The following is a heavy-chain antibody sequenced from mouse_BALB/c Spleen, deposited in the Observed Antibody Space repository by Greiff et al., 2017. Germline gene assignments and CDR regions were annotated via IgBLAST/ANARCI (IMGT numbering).Heavy chain of an antibody. CDR2: ISGGSSTI. J-gene: IGHJ3*01. CDR1: GFTFSSFG. V-gene: IGHV5-17*02. Sequence: EVQLVESGGGLVQPGGSRKLSCAASGFTFSSFGMHWVRQAPEKGLEWVAYISGGSSTIYYADTVKGRFTISRDNPKNTLFLQMTSLRSEDTAMYYCARWDDYDDGDWFAYWGQGTLVTVSA. CDR3: ARWDDYDDGDWFAY. D-gene: IGHD2-4*01.